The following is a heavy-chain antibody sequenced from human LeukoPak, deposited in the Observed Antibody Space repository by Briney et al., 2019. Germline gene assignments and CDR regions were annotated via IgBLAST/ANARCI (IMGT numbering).Heavy chain of an antibody. CDR2: ISGSGGST. CDR1: GFTFSSYA. J-gene: IGHJ3*02. D-gene: IGHD1-26*01. Sequence: PGGSLRLSCAASGFTFSSYAMSWVRQAPGKGLEWVSAISGSGGSTYYADSVKGRFTISRDNSKNTLYLQMNSLRAEDTAVYYCAKDSKPRYSGSRDAFDIWGQGTMVTVSS. V-gene: IGHV3-23*01. CDR3: AKDSKPRYSGSRDAFDI.